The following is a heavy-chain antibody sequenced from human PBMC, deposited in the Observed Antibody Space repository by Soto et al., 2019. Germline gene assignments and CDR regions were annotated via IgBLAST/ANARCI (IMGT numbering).Heavy chain of an antibody. J-gene: IGHJ1*01. V-gene: IGHV3-23*01. D-gene: IGHD6-13*01. Sequence: EVQLLESGGGSVQPGGSLRLSCAASGFTFSSYAMSWVRQAPGKGLEWVSAITGSGSSTWYAGSVKGRFTISRDNSKNTLYLQMNTLRAEDTAVYYCAKGPDGYSSSWYGYFQHWGQGTLVTVSS. CDR2: ITGSGSST. CDR1: GFTFSSYA. CDR3: AKGPDGYSSSWYGYFQH.